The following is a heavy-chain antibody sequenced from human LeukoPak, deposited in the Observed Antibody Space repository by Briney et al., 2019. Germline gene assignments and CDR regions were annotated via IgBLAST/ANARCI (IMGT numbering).Heavy chain of an antibody. D-gene: IGHD2-2*01. Sequence: PGGSLRLSCAASGGTFSSYAISWVRQAPGQGLEWMGGIIPIFGTANYAQKFQGRVTITADESTSTAYMELSSLRSEDTAVYYCAGCSSTSCLYYFDYWGQGTLVTVSS. J-gene: IGHJ4*02. CDR1: GGTFSSYA. V-gene: IGHV1-69*01. CDR3: AGCSSTSCLYYFDY. CDR2: IIPIFGTA.